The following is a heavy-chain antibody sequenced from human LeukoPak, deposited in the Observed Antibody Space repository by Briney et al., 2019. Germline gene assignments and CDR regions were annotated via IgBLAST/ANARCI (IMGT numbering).Heavy chain of an antibody. D-gene: IGHD1-1*01. CDR1: GFIFSGYW. CDR3: VRNAPGDV. CDR2: IKEDGSEK. Sequence: GGSLRLSCVASGFIFSGYWMNWVRQAPGKGLEWVANIKEDGSEKYYVDSVKGRFTISRDNAKKSLYLQMNSLRAEGTAVYYCVRNAPGDVWGQGTTVTVSS. J-gene: IGHJ6*02. V-gene: IGHV3-7*01.